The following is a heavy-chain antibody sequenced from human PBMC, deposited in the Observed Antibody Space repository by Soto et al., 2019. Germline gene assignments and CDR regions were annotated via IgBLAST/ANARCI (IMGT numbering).Heavy chain of an antibody. D-gene: IGHD6-19*01. V-gene: IGHV4-39*01. J-gene: IGHJ4*02. CDR3: TRLGSSGWYQGSYFDY. Sequence: QLPLQESGPGLVKPSETLSLTCTVSGGSITRNNHYWGWIRQSPGKGLEWIGRIPFSGSTNYNPSAKSRGRISLETSMNQSSLGMSPLTAADTSAFYWTRLGSSGWYQGSYFDYWGQGILVTVSS. CDR2: IPFSGST. CDR1: GGSITRNNHY.